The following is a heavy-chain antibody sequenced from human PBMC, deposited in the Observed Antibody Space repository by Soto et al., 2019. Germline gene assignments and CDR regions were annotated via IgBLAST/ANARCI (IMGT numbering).Heavy chain of an antibody. CDR3: AIKLYFDDSGRPFDC. CDR1: GGSISSSNW. CDR2: IYHSGST. J-gene: IGHJ4*02. V-gene: IGHV4-4*02. Sequence: QVQLQESGPGLVKPSGTLSLTCAVSGGSISSSNWWSWVRQPPGKGLGWIGEIYHSGSTNYNPSLKSRVTISVDKSKNQFSLKLSSVTAADTAVYYCAIKLYFDDSGRPFDCWGQGTLVTVSS. D-gene: IGHD3-10*01.